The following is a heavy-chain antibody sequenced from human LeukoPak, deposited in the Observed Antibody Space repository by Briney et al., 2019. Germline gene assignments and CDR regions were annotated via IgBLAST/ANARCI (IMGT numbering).Heavy chain of an antibody. CDR2: ISAYNGNT. CDR1: GYTFTSYG. CDR3: AREEAVAGYFDY. D-gene: IGHD6-19*01. Sequence: GASVKVSCKAFGYTFTSYGISWVRQAPGQGLEWMGWISAYNGNTNYAQKVQGRVTMTTDTSTSTAYMELRSLRSDDTAVYYCAREEAVAGYFDYWGQGTLVTVSS. V-gene: IGHV1-18*04. J-gene: IGHJ4*02.